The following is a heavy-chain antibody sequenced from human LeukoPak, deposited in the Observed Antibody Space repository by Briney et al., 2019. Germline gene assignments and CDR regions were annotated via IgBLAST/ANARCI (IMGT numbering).Heavy chain of an antibody. V-gene: IGHV4-39*07. Sequence: SETLSLTCTVSGGSISSSSYYWGWFRQPPGKGLEWIGSIYYSGSTYYNPPLKSRVTISVDRSKNQFSLKLSSVTAADTAVYYCARGSNWFDPWGQGTLVTVSS. CDR3: ARGSNWFDP. CDR2: IYYSGST. J-gene: IGHJ5*02. CDR1: GGSISSSSYY.